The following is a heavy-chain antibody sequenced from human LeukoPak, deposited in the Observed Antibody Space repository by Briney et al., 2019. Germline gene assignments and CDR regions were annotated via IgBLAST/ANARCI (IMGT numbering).Heavy chain of an antibody. CDR2: ISSSFSYI. V-gene: IGHV3-21*06. CDR1: GFTFSSYS. CDR3: ARISLAVAGTFFDY. D-gene: IGHD6-19*01. Sequence: GGSLRLSCAASGFTFSSYSMNWVRQAPGKGLEWVSSISSSFSYIYYADSVKGRFTISRDNAKNSLYLQMNSLRAEDTAVYYCARISLAVAGTFFDYWGQGTLVTVSS. J-gene: IGHJ4*02.